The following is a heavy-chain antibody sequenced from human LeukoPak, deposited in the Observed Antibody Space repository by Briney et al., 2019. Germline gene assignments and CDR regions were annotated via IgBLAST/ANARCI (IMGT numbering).Heavy chain of an antibody. J-gene: IGHJ5*02. D-gene: IGHD6-13*01. CDR1: GGTFNSYA. Sequence: SVKVSCKASGGTFNSYAISWVRQAPGQGLEWMGRIIPILGIANYAQKFQGRVTITADKSTSTAYMELSSLRSEDTAVYYCARDRSIAAAGTTWFDPWGQGTLVTVSS. CDR2: IIPILGIA. CDR3: ARDRSIAAAGTTWFDP. V-gene: IGHV1-69*04.